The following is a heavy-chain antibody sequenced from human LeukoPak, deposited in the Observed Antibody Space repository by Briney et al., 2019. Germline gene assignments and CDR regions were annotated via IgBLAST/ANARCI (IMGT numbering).Heavy chain of an antibody. Sequence: ASVKVSCKVSGYTLTELSMHWVRQTPGQGLEWMGWINPNSGGTNYAQKFQGRVTVTRDTSISTVYMDLSGLTSDDTAMYYCARVRPCTTATCYRWFDPWGQGTLVTVSS. D-gene: IGHD2-2*01. V-gene: IGHV1-2*02. CDR2: INPNSGGT. J-gene: IGHJ5*02. CDR3: ARVRPCTTATCYRWFDP. CDR1: GYTLTELS.